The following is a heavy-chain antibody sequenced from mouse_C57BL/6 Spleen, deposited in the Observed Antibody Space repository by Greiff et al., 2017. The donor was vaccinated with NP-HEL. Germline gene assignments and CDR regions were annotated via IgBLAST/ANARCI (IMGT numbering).Heavy chain of an antibody. CDR3: ARSGHYDYDGPWFAY. CDR1: GYTFTDYY. V-gene: IGHV1-19*01. D-gene: IGHD2-4*01. Sequence: VQLKESGPVLVKPGASVKMSCKASGYTFTDYYMNWVKQSHGKSLEWIGVINPYNGGTSYNQKFKGKATLTVDKSSSTAYMELNSLTSEDSAVYYCARSGHYDYDGPWFAYWGQGTLVTVSA. CDR2: INPYNGGT. J-gene: IGHJ3*01.